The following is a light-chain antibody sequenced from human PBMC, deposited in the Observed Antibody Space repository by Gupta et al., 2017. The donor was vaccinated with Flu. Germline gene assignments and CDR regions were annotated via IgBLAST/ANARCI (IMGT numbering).Light chain of an antibody. V-gene: IGKV1-27*01. CDR2: AAS. J-gene: IGKJ3*01. Sequence: DTQMTQSPYSLSASVGDRVSITCGASQGISNYLAWYQQKPGKGPKLMVFAASSLHSGVPSRFSGVGSGTDFTLIISGLRPEDFATYYCQKYDSAPFAFGHGTKVDVK. CDR3: QKYDSAPFA. CDR1: QGISNY.